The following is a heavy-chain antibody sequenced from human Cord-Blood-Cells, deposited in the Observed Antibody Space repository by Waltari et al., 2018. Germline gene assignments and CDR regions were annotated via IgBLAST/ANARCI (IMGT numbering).Heavy chain of an antibody. CDR3: ARGTERWGTNAFDI. D-gene: IGHD3-16*01. J-gene: IGHJ3*02. CDR2: INPNSGGT. V-gene: IGHV1-2*02. Sequence: LEWMGWINPNSGGTNYAQKFQGRVTMTRDTSISTAYMELSRLRSDDTAVYYCARGTERWGTNAFDIWGQGTMVTVSS.